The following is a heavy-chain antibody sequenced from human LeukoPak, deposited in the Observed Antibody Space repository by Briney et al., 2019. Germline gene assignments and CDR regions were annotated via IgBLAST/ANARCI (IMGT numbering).Heavy chain of an antibody. CDR2: TSYSGRT. CDR3: ARTTGYSSTWELDS. Sequence: SETLSLTCSVPGGAIRSYYWTWIRQSPGKGLEWIGFTSYSGRTNANPSLKSRVTLSVDTSKSQISLKMFSVTAADTAVYCCARTTGYSSTWELDSWGQGILVTVSS. CDR1: GGAIRSYY. D-gene: IGHD6-13*01. V-gene: IGHV4-59*01. J-gene: IGHJ4*02.